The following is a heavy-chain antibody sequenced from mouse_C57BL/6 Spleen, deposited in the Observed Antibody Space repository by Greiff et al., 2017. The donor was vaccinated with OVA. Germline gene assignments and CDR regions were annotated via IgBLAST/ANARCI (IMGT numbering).Heavy chain of an antibody. D-gene: IGHD3-2*02. CDR1: GYAFSSYW. CDR3: ARWSQTAQATDY. V-gene: IGHV1-80*01. CDR2: IYPGDGDT. Sequence: VQLQQSGAELVKPGASVKISCKASGYAFSSYWMNWVKQRPGKGLEWIGQIYPGDGDTNYNGKFKGKATLTADKSSSTAYMQLSSLTSEDSAVYFCARWSQTAQATDYWGQGTTLTVSS. J-gene: IGHJ2*01.